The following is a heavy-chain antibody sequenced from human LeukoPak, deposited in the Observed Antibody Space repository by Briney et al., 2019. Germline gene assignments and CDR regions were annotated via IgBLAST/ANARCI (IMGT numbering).Heavy chain of an antibody. D-gene: IGHD3-22*01. J-gene: IGHJ4*02. CDR3: AKEENYCDSSGYYQPVPLDY. CDR2: IRYDGSNK. CDR1: GFTFSSYG. Sequence: TGGSLRLSCAASGFTFSSYGMHWVRQAPGKGLEWVAFIRYDGSNKYYADSVKGRFTISRDNSKNTLYLQMNSLRAEDTAVYYCAKEENYCDSSGYYQPVPLDYWGQGTLVTVSS. V-gene: IGHV3-30*02.